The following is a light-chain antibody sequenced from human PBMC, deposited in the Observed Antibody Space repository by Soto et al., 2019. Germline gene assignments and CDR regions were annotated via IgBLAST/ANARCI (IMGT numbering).Light chain of an antibody. CDR1: NSNIGGNT. CDR2: DND. Sequence: QSVLTQPPSASGTPGQRVTISCSGSNSNIGGNTVNGYQQLPATAPKLLIHDNDQRPSGVPDRFSGSKSGTSASLAISGLQSEDEADYYCAAWDDSLKGPIFGGGTQLTV. J-gene: IGLJ2*01. CDR3: AAWDDSLKGPI. V-gene: IGLV1-44*01.